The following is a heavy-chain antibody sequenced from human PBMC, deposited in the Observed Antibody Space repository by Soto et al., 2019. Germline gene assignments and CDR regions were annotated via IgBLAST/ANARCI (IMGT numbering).Heavy chain of an antibody. CDR2: IRSKTYGGTT. V-gene: IGHV3-49*05. CDR3: TTSAGIQLGYNFEF. D-gene: IGHD1-1*01. CDR1: GITFSDYG. Sequence: EVRLVESGGGSVKPGRSLTLSCTASGITFSDYGMSWFRQAPGKGLEWVALIRSKTYGGTTEYAASVKGRFLLSRDDSNNIPYLQMNILKIEDTGVYYCTTSAGIQLGYNFEFWGRGTQVTVSS. J-gene: IGHJ4*02.